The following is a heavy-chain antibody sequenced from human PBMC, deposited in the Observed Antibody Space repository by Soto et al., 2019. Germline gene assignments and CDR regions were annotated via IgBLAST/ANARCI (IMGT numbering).Heavy chain of an antibody. CDR2: ISYSGSP. CDR1: GFSVSRDYQ. CDR3: ARAWDF. D-gene: IGHD1-26*01. Sequence: PSETLSLTCPVSGFSVSRDYQWIWIRQPPGKGLEWIGHISYSGSPYYHPSLRSRLSISVDTSKNQFSLKVKSVTAADTAVYYCARAWDFWGQGTLVTVSS. J-gene: IGHJ1*01. V-gene: IGHV4-30-4*01.